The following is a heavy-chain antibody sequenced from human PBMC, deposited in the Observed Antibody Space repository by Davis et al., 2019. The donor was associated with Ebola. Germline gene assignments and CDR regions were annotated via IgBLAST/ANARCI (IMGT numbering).Heavy chain of an antibody. D-gene: IGHD2-2*02. Sequence: SETLSLTCTVSGDSMSDYYYNWIWQPPGRGLEWIGNIYYSGTTNLNPSLKSRVTISGDTSKNQFSVKLRSVTAADTAVYYCARLYAYCSSTSCYTGYDYWGQGTLVTVSP. V-gene: IGHV4-59*12. J-gene: IGHJ4*02. CDR2: IYYSGTT. CDR1: GDSMSDYY. CDR3: ARLYAYCSSTSCYTGYDY.